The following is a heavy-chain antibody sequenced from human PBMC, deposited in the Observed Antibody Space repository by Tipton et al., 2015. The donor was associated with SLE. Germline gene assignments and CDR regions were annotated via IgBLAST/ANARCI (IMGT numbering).Heavy chain of an antibody. D-gene: IGHD3-3*01. Sequence: TLSLTCAVYGGSFSGYYWSWIRQPPGKGLEWIGEINHSGSTNYNPSLKSRVTISVNTSKNQFSMRLSSVTAADTAMFYCASGTLEWSHEPDYWGQGTLVTASS. CDR1: GGSFSGYY. CDR3: ASGTLEWSHEPDY. V-gene: IGHV4-34*01. J-gene: IGHJ4*02. CDR2: INHSGST.